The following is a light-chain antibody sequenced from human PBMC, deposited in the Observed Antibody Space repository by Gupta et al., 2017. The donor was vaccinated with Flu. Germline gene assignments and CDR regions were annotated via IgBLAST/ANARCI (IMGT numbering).Light chain of an antibody. Sequence: QSALTQPASVSGSPGQSITISCTGTSSDVGGYNYVSWYQHHPGEVPELMIYEVSSRPAGISHRFSGSKSGNTASLTISGLQAEDEADYYCSSYTSSDTLVFGGGTKLTVL. CDR2: EVS. CDR3: SSYTSSDTLV. J-gene: IGLJ2*01. CDR1: SSDVGGYNY. V-gene: IGLV2-14*01.